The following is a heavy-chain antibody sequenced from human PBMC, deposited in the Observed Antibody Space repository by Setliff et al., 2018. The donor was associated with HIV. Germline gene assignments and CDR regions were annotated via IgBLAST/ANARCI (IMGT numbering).Heavy chain of an antibody. CDR1: GFTFSSYA. CDR2: ISYDGSNK. Sequence: QPGGSLRLSCAASGFTFSSYAMHWVRQAPGKGLEWVAVISYDGSNKYYADSVKGRFTISRDNSKNTLYLQINSLRTEDTAMYYCARGLYCGGDCDAFDIWGQGTMVTVSS. D-gene: IGHD2-21*02. J-gene: IGHJ3*02. CDR3: ARGLYCGGDCDAFDI. V-gene: IGHV3-30*04.